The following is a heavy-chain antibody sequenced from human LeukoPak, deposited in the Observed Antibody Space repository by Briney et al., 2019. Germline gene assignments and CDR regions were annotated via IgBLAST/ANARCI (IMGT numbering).Heavy chain of an antibody. Sequence: RPGGSLRLSCAASGFTVSSNYMSWVRQAPGRGLEWVSAISGSGGSTYYADSVKGRFTISRDNSKNTLYLQMNSLRAEDTAVYYCAKVTQYYYDSSGYCYPFDYWGQGTLVTVSS. J-gene: IGHJ4*02. CDR2: ISGSGGST. CDR3: AKVTQYYYDSSGYCYPFDY. CDR1: GFTVSSNY. V-gene: IGHV3-23*01. D-gene: IGHD3-22*01.